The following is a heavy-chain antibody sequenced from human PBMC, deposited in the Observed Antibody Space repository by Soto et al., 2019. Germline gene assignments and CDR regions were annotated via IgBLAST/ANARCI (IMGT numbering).Heavy chain of an antibody. D-gene: IGHD5-18*01. J-gene: IGHJ6*03. CDR1: GFTVSSNY. V-gene: IGHV3-66*01. CDR2: IYSGGST. CDR3: AREAGGYNYGSYYYYCMDV. Sequence: LRLSCAASGFTVSSNYMSWVRQAPGEGLEWVSVIYSGGSTYYADSVKGRFTISRDNSKNTLYLQMNSLRAEDTAVYYCAREAGGYNYGSYYYYCMDVWGKGTTVTVSS.